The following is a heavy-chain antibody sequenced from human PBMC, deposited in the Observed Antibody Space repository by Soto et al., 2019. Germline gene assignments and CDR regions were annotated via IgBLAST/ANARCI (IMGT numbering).Heavy chain of an antibody. D-gene: IGHD3-16*01. CDR3: AKDWAPGGEVCDY. Sequence: EVQLLESGGGLVQPGGSLRLSCAASGFTFSSYAMSWVRQAPGKGLEWVSAISGSGGSTYYADSVKGRFTISRDNSKNTLYLQMNSLRAEDRAVYYCAKDWAPGGEVCDYWGQGTLVTVSS. CDR2: ISGSGGST. CDR1: GFTFSSYA. J-gene: IGHJ4*02. V-gene: IGHV3-23*01.